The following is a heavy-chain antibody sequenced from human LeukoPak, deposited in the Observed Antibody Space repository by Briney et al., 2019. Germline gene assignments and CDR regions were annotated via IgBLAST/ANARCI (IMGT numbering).Heavy chain of an antibody. CDR3: ARHENLAGWLMYFDD. CDR2: MSYSGNT. V-gene: IGHV4-34*01. D-gene: IGHD3-22*01. CDR1: GGSFSGYY. Sequence: SETLSLTCAVYGGSFSGYYWSWIRQPPGKGLEWIGSMSYSGNTYYNPSLKSRLTIFVDTSKNQFSLKLSSVTAADTAVYYCARHENLAGWLMYFDDWGQGTLVTVSS. J-gene: IGHJ4*02.